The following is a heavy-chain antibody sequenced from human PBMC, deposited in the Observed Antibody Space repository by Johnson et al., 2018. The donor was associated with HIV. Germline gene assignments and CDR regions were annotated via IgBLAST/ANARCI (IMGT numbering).Heavy chain of an antibody. CDR1: GFTFSSYA. CDR3: ARDDIFLDAFDI. J-gene: IGHJ3*02. Sequence: VQLVESGGGVVQPGRSLRLSCAASGFTFSSYAMHWVRQAPGKGLEYVSAISNNGGSTYYANSVKGRFTISRDNSKNTLYLQMGSLRAEDMAVYYCARDDIFLDAFDIWGQGTMVTVSS. CDR2: ISNNGGST. V-gene: IGHV3-64*01. D-gene: IGHD3-9*01.